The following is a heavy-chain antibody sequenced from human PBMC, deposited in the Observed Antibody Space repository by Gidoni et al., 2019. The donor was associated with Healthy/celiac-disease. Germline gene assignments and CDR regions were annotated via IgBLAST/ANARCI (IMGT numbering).Heavy chain of an antibody. V-gene: IGHV4-38-2*02. CDR1: GYSISSGYY. CDR2: IYHSGIT. D-gene: IGHD3-10*01. CDR3: ARVGGGGSGSYWASRGLFDY. Sequence: QAPLQESGPGLVQPSETLSLTCTASGYSISSGYYWGLIRQPPGKGLEWIGSIYHSGITYYNPSLKSRVTTSVDTSKNQFSLKLSSVTAADTAVYYCARVGGGGSGSYWASRGLFDYWGQGTLVTVSS. J-gene: IGHJ4*02.